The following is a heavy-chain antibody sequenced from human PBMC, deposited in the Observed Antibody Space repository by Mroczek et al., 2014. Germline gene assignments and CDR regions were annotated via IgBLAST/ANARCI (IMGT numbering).Heavy chain of an antibody. CDR3: ARSSLTTPHGMDV. Sequence: QVQLQQWGAGLLKPSETLSLTCAVYGGSFSGYYWSWIRQPPGKGLEWIGEINHSGSTNYNPSLKSRVTISVDTSKNQFSLKLSSVTAADTAVYYCARSSLTTPHGMDVWGQGTTVTVSS. D-gene: IGHD1-14*01. J-gene: IGHJ6*02. CDR1: GGSFSGYY. CDR2: INHSGST. V-gene: IGHV4-34*01.